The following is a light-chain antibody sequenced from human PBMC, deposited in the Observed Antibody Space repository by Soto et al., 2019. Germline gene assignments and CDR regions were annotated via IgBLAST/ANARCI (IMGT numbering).Light chain of an antibody. V-gene: IGKV1-39*01. CDR2: AAS. Sequence: DIQMTQSPSSLSASVGDRVTITCRASQSISSYLTWYQQKPGKAPKLLIYAASSLQSGVPSRFSGSGSGTDFTLTISRLQPEDFATYYCQQCYSTPFTFGPGTKLDIK. CDR3: QQCYSTPFT. J-gene: IGKJ3*01. CDR1: QSISSY.